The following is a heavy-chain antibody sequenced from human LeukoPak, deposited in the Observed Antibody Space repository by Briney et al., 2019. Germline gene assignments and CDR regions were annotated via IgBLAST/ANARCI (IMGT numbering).Heavy chain of an antibody. V-gene: IGHV4-34*01. J-gene: IGHJ5*02. CDR3: ARPEPERSSWFDP. D-gene: IGHD1-1*01. Sequence: SETLSLTCGVYGGSLSGYYWSWIRQPPGKGLEWIAEINYSGSTTYNPSLKSRVTISIDTSKNQFSLKLRSVTAADTAMYYCARPEPERSSWFDPWGQGTLVTVSS. CDR2: INYSGST. CDR1: GGSLSGYY.